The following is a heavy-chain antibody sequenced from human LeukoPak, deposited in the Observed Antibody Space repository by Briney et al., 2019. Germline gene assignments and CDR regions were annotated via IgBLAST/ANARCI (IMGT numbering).Heavy chain of an antibody. J-gene: IGHJ6*03. V-gene: IGHV3-30*04. Sequence: AGGSLRLSCAASGFTFSSYVMHWVRQAPGKGLEWVAVISYDVSNKYYADSVKGRFTISRDNSKNTLYLQMNSLRAEDTAVYYCAKDWLPAIAAAGLYYYYYMDVWGKGTTVTVSS. CDR3: AKDWLPAIAAAGLYYYYYMDV. D-gene: IGHD6-13*01. CDR1: GFTFSSYV. CDR2: ISYDVSNK.